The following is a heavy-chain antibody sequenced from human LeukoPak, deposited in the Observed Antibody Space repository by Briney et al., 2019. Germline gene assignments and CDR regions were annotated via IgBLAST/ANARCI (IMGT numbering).Heavy chain of an antibody. CDR3: ARDTAMAEFDY. Sequence: GASVTVSCKASGYTFTGYYMHWVRQAPGQGLEGMGWINPNSGGTNSAQKFQGRVTMTSDTSISTAYMELSRLRSDDTAVYYRARDTAMAEFDYWGQGTLVTVPS. CDR2: INPNSGGT. J-gene: IGHJ4*02. D-gene: IGHD5-18*01. CDR1: GYTFTGYY. V-gene: IGHV1-2*02.